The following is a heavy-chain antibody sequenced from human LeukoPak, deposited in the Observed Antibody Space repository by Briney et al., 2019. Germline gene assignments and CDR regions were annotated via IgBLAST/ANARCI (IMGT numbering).Heavy chain of an antibody. CDR1: GASISTYY. CDR3: ASACGAPSCPPNDAFGI. CDR2: IYTSGSN. D-gene: IGHD2-15*01. J-gene: IGHJ3*02. V-gene: IGHV4-4*07. Sequence: SETLSLTCTVSGASISTYYWTWIRQSAGKGLEWIGRIYTSGSNNYNPSLKSRVTISVDKSKNQFSLKLSSVTAADTAVYYCASACGAPSCPPNDAFGIWGQGTMVTVSS.